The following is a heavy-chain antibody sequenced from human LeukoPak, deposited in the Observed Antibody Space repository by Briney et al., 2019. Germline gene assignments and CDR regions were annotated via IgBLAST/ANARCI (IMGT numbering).Heavy chain of an antibody. Sequence: PGGSLRLSCAASGFTFSSYSMNWVRQAPGKGLEWVSSISCSSSYIYYADSVKGRFTISRDNAKNSLYLQMNSLRAEDTAVYYCARDYYDSSGYYSEKGSDYWGRGTLVTVSS. V-gene: IGHV3-21*01. D-gene: IGHD3-22*01. CDR3: ARDYYDSSGYYSEKGSDY. CDR2: ISCSSSYI. J-gene: IGHJ4*02. CDR1: GFTFSSYS.